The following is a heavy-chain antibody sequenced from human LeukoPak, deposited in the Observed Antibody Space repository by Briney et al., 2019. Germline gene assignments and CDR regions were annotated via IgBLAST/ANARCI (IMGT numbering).Heavy chain of an antibody. CDR3: ARGGSNFDY. Sequence: SSETLSLICTVSGGSISSYYWSWIRRPAGKGLEWIGRIYTSGSTNYNPSLKSRVTMPVDTSKNQFSLRLSSVTAADTAVYYCARGGSNFDYWGQGTLVTVSS. V-gene: IGHV4-4*07. CDR1: GGSISSYY. CDR2: IYTSGST. J-gene: IGHJ4*02.